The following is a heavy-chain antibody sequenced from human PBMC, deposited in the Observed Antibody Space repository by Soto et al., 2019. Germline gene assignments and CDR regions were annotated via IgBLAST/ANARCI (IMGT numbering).Heavy chain of an antibody. CDR3: ARDLGLRFLEWLLYPNWFDP. CDR1: GYTFTSYG. J-gene: IGHJ5*02. V-gene: IGHV1-18*04. D-gene: IGHD3-3*01. CDR2: ISAYNGNT. Sequence: ASVKASCKASGYTFTSYGISWVRQAPGQGLEWMGWISAYNGNTNYAQKLQGRVTMTTDTSTSTAYMELRSLRSDDTAVYYCARDLGLRFLEWLLYPNWFDPWGQGTLVTVSS.